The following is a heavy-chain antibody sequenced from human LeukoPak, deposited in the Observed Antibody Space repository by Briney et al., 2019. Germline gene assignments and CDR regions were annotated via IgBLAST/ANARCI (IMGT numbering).Heavy chain of an antibody. Sequence: SETLSLTCTVSGDSISSADYYWTWIRQPPGKGLELVGFIYYSGSTEYNPSLKSRVTISAATSKTQFSLRLSYATAADTAVYYCARIRRPHWYLDLWGRGTLVTVSS. J-gene: IGHJ2*01. CDR3: ARIRRPHWYLDL. V-gene: IGHV4-30-4*08. CDR2: IYYSGST. D-gene: IGHD3-3*01. CDR1: GDSISSADYY.